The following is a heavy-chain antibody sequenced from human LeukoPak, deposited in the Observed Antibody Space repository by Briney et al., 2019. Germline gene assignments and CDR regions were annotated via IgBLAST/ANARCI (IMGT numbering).Heavy chain of an antibody. CDR3: ARGETGTTSYFDY. J-gene: IGHJ4*02. CDR2: INHSGST. D-gene: IGHD1-1*01. CDR1: GGSFSGYY. Sequence: PSETLFLTCAVYGGSFSGYYWSWIRQPPGKGLEWIGEINHSGSTNYNPSLKSRVTISVDTSKNQFSLKLSSVTAADTAVYYCARGETGTTSYFDYWGQGTLVTVSS. V-gene: IGHV4-34*01.